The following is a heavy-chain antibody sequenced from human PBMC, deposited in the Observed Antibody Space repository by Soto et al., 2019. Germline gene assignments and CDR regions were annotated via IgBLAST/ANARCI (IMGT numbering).Heavy chain of an antibody. V-gene: IGHV1-18*01. CDR2: ISAYNGNT. CDR3: ARLTAKPYYYGSGSYYKEYSDYYYYYMDV. Sequence: ASVKVSCKASGYTFTSYGISWVRQAPGQGLEWMGWISAYNGNTNYAQKLQGRVTMTTDTSTSTAYMELRSLRSDDTAVYYCARLTAKPYYYGSGSYYKEYSDYYYYYMDVWGKGTTVTVS. D-gene: IGHD3-10*01. CDR1: GYTFTSYG. J-gene: IGHJ6*03.